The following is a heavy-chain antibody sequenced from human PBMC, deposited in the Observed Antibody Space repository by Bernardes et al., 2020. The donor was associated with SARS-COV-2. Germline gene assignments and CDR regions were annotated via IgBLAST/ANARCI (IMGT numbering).Heavy chain of an antibody. D-gene: IGHD3-10*01. CDR2: ISGSGGGT. V-gene: IGHV3-23*01. Sequence: GGSLRLSCAASGFTFSSFAMSWVRQAPGKGLEWVSTISGSGGGTYYADSVKGRFTISRDNSKNTLYLQMNSLRAEDTAIYYCAKSGSGGTLWFGGLLHHPFDCWSQRTLVTVSS. CDR3: AKSGSGGTLWFGGLLHHPFDC. CDR1: GFTFSSFA. J-gene: IGHJ4*02.